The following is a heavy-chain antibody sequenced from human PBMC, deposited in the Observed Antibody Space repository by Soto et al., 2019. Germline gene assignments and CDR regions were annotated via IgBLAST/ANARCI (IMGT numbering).Heavy chain of an antibody. CDR3: TRDGGGGDRSDY. J-gene: IGHJ4*02. Sequence: EVQLVESGGGLVQPGESLRLSCEASGFDFNYYNMNWIRQAPGRGLEWVSYISSNSRTKYYGDSVRGRFTISRDNAKNSLYLHMSSLPDEDTALYYCTRDGGGGDRSDYWGQGTLVTVSS. D-gene: IGHD2-21*02. V-gene: IGHV3-48*02. CDR1: GFDFNYYN. CDR2: ISSNSRTK.